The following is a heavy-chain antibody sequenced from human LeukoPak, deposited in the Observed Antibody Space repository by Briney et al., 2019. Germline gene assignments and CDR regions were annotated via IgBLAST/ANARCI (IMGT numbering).Heavy chain of an antibody. V-gene: IGHV4-39*02. Sequence: PAETLSLTCTVSGGSISSSGYYWGWIRQPPGKGLEWIGSIYYSGSTYYNPSLKSRVTISVDTSKNQFSLKLSSVAAADTAVYYCARDPTAAGKGAWFDPWGQETLVTVSS. CDR3: ARDPTAAGKGAWFDP. CDR1: GGSISSSGYY. D-gene: IGHD6-13*01. J-gene: IGHJ5*02. CDR2: IYYSGST.